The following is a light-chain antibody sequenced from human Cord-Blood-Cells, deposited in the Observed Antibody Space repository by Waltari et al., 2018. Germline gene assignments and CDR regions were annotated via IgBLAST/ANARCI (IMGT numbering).Light chain of an antibody. V-gene: IGLV2-14*01. J-gene: IGLJ2*01. CDR2: DVS. CDR1: SSDVGGYNY. CDR3: SSYTSSSTLAV. Sequence: QSALTQPASVSGSPGQSITISCPGTSSDVGGYNYVPWYQQHPGKAPKLMIYDVSNRPSGVSNRFSGSKSGNTASLTISGLQAEDEADYYCSSYTSSSTLAVFGGGTKLTVL.